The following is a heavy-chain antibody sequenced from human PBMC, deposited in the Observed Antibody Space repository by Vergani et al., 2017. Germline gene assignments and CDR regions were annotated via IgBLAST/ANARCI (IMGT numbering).Heavy chain of an antibody. J-gene: IGHJ6*03. CDR2: INHSGST. CDR3: ARANVYSSGWKNYYYYMDV. Sequence: QVQLQQWGAGLLKPSETLSLTCAVYGGSFSGYYWSWIRQPPGKGLEWIGEINHSGSTNYNPSLKSRVTISVDTSKNQFSLQLSSVTAADTAVYYCARANVYSSGWKNYYYYMDVWGKGTTVTVSS. CDR1: GGSFSGYY. D-gene: IGHD6-19*01. V-gene: IGHV4-34*01.